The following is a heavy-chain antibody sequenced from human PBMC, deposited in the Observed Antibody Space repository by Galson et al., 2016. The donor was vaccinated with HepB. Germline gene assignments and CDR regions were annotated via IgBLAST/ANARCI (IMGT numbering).Heavy chain of an antibody. V-gene: IGHV3-11*06. Sequence: SLRLSCAASGFSFSDYYMIWIRQAPGKGLEWISYISSNGTYTNYADSVEGRLTISRDDAKTSLYLEMDSLRAEDTALYYCARAGLTMVRGRFAFDSWGQGTLVSVSS. CDR1: GFSFSDYY. CDR2: ISSNGTYT. D-gene: IGHD3-10*01. J-gene: IGHJ4*02. CDR3: ARAGLTMVRGRFAFDS.